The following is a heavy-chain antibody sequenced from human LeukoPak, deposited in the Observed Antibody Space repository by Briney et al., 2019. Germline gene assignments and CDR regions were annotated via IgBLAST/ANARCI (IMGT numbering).Heavy chain of an antibody. J-gene: IGHJ4*02. Sequence: ASVKVSCKASGYTFTSYFMHWVRQAPGQRLEWMGWINAGDGNTKYSQKFQGRVTITRDTSASTAYMELSSLRSEHTAVYYCARGYGGYDFDYWGQGTLVTVSS. CDR1: GYTFTSYF. V-gene: IGHV1-3*01. CDR2: INAGDGNT. D-gene: IGHD5-12*01. CDR3: ARGYGGYDFDY.